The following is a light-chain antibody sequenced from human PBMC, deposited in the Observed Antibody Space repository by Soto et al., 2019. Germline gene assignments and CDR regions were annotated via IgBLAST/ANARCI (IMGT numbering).Light chain of an antibody. V-gene: IGLV3-1*01. CDR1: KLGDKY. J-gene: IGLJ2*01. Sequence: SYELTQPPSVSVSPGQKANITCSGDKLGDKYASWYQQKPGQSPVLVIYQDFRRPSGIPERFSGSNSGDTATLTISGTQAMDDAEYYCLVWASSSVVFGGGTKLTVL. CDR3: LVWASSSVV. CDR2: QDF.